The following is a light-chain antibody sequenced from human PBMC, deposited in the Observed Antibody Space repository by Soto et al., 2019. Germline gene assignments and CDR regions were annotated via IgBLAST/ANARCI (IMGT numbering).Light chain of an antibody. V-gene: IGLV1-51*01. CDR1: SSNIGNNY. CDR3: ATWDRSLSVGV. CDR2: DND. J-gene: IGLJ2*01. Sequence: QSVLTQPPSVSAAPGQKVTISCSGSSSNIGNNYVFWYQQLPGTAPKLLIYDNDMRPSGIPDRFSGSKSGTSATLGITGLQTGDEADYYCATWDRSLSVGVFGGGTQLTVL.